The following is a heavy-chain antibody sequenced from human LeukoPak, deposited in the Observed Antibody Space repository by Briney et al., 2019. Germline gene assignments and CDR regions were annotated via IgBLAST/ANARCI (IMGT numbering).Heavy chain of an antibody. CDR3: AKGVVPAASPSIYNWFDP. V-gene: IGHV3-23*01. CDR2: ISGSGGST. Sequence: PGGSLRLSCAASGFTFSSYAMSWVRQAPGKGLDWVSAISGSGGSTYYADSVKGRFTISRDNSKNTLYLQMNSLRAEDTAVYYCAKGVVPAASPSIYNWFDPWGQGTLVTVSS. D-gene: IGHD2-2*01. CDR1: GFTFSSYA. J-gene: IGHJ5*02.